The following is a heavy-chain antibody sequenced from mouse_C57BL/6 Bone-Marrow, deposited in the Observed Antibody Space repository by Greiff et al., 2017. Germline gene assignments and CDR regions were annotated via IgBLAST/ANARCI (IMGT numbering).Heavy chain of an antibody. D-gene: IGHD2-1*01. V-gene: IGHV5-4*01. Sequence: EVQRVESGGGLVKPGGSLKLSCAASGFTFSSYAMSWVRQTPEKRLEWVATISDGGSYTYYPDNVKGRFTISRDNAKNNLYLQMSHLKSEDTAMYYCARDVMVTTGYYAMDYWGQGTSVTVSS. J-gene: IGHJ4*01. CDR2: ISDGGSYT. CDR1: GFTFSSYA. CDR3: ARDVMVTTGYYAMDY.